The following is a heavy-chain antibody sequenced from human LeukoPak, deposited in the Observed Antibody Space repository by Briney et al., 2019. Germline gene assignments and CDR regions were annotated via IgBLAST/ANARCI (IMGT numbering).Heavy chain of an antibody. CDR2: ISSSSSYT. Sequence: GRSLRLSCAASGFTFSDYYMSWIRQAPGKGLEWVSYISSSSSYTNYADSVKGRFTISRDNAKNSLYLQMNSLRAEDTAVYYCARDPVLRYFDWLSQHNWFDPWGQGTLVTVSS. J-gene: IGHJ5*02. CDR1: GFTFSDYY. CDR3: ARDPVLRYFDWLSQHNWFDP. D-gene: IGHD3-9*01. V-gene: IGHV3-11*06.